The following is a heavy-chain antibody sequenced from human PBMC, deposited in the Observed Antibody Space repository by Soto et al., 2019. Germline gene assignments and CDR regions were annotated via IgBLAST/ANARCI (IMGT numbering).Heavy chain of an antibody. CDR2: IWYDGSNK. J-gene: IGHJ4*02. D-gene: IGHD5-18*01. Sequence: GGSLRLSCAASGFTFSSYGMHWVRQAPGKGLEWVAVIWYDGSNKYYADSVKGRFTISRDNSKNTLYLQMNSLRAEDTAVYYCARDDPNSYGSYYFDYWGQGTLVTVSS. CDR1: GFTFSSYG. V-gene: IGHV3-33*01. CDR3: ARDDPNSYGSYYFDY.